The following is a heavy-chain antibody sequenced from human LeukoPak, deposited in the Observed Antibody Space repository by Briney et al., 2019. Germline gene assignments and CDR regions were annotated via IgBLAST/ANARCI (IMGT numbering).Heavy chain of an antibody. D-gene: IGHD4-11*01. CDR3: ARDQYPSRYYYYYYGMDV. CDR1: GFTFSSYG. CDR2: ISYDGSKK. Sequence: PGGSLRLSCAASGFTFSSYGMHWVRQAPGKGLEWVAVISYDGSKKYYADSVKGRFTISRDNSKNTLYLQMNSLRAEDTAVYYCARDQYPSRYYYYYYGMDVWGQGTTVTVSS. J-gene: IGHJ6*02. V-gene: IGHV3-30*03.